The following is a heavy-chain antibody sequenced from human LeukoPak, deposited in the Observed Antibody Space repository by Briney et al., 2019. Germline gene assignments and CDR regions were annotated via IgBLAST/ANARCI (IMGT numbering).Heavy chain of an antibody. CDR3: ARDGGFGELFSRWFDY. V-gene: IGHV3-20*04. J-gene: IGHJ4*02. Sequence: GGSLRLSCAASGFTFDDYGMSWVRQAPGKGLEWVSGINWNGGSTGYADSVKGRFIISRDNAKNSLYLQMNSLRAEDTALYYCARDGGFGELFSRWFDYWGQGTLVTVSS. CDR2: INWNGGST. CDR1: GFTFDDYG. D-gene: IGHD3-10*01.